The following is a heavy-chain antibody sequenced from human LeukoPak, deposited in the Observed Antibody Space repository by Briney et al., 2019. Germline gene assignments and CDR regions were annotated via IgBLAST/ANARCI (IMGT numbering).Heavy chain of an antibody. CDR3: ARHNITIFGVVIRTGSWFDP. CDR1: GGSISSYY. D-gene: IGHD3-3*01. J-gene: IGHJ5*02. CDR2: IYYGGST. V-gene: IGHV4-59*08. Sequence: SETLSLTCTVSGGSISSYYWSWIRQPPGKGLEWIGYIYYGGSTNYNPSLKSRVTISVDTSKNQFSLKLSSVTAADTAVYYCARHNITIFGVVIRTGSWFDPWGQGTLVTVSS.